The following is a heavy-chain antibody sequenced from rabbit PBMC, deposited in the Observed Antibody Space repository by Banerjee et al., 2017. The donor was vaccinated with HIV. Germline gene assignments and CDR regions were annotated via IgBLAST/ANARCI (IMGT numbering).Heavy chain of an antibody. V-gene: IGHV1S43*01. CDR1: GIDFSTFNY. Sequence: QQQLEESGGGLVKPGGTLTLTCKASGIDFSTFNYMCWVRQAPGKGLDLIACIYTSSGSPYYARWVNGRFTISRSTSLDTVDLQMTSLTAADTATYFCARGPGTVRLDLWGPGTLVTVS. J-gene: IGHJ3*01. D-gene: IGHD7-1*01. CDR3: ARGPGTVRLDL. CDR2: IYTSSGSP.